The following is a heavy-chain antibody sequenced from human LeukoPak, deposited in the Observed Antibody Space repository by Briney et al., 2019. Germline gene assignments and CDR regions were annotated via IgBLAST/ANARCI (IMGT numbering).Heavy chain of an antibody. J-gene: IGHJ6*04. V-gene: IGHV3-74*03. CDR2: IESDGRST. CDR1: GFTFSTTW. Sequence: GGSLRLSCEGSGFTFSTTWMHWVRLAPGKGLVWVAHIESDGRSTTYADSVKGRFTISRDNAKNSLYLQMNSLRAEDTAVYYCAKLGITMIGGVWGKGTTVTISS. CDR3: AKLGITMIGGV. D-gene: IGHD3-10*02.